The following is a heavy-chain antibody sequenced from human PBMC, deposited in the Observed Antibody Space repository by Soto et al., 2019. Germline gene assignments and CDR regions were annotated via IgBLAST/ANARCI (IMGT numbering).Heavy chain of an antibody. J-gene: IGHJ6*02. Sequence: QVQLVESGGGVVQPGRSLRLSCAASGFTFSSYAMHWVRQAPGKGLEWGAVISYEGRNKYYADSVKGRFTISRDNSKNTLYLQMNSLRAEDTAVYYCARGDIVVVPAAPPGLVYYYYGMDVWGQGTTVTVSS. D-gene: IGHD2-2*01. V-gene: IGHV3-30*04. CDR1: GFTFSSYA. CDR3: ARGDIVVVPAAPPGLVYYYYGMDV. CDR2: ISYEGRNK.